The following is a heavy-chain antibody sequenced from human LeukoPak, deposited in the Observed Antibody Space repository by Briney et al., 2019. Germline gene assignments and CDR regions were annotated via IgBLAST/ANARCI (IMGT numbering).Heavy chain of an antibody. Sequence: PGGSLRLSCAASGFTFSSYAMSWVRQAPGKGLEWVSDISGSGGSTYYADSVKGRFTISRDNSKNTLYLQMNSLRAEDTAVYYCAKPPGLVFGVVIIHNWYFDLWGRRTLVTDSS. J-gene: IGHJ2*01. V-gene: IGHV3-23*01. D-gene: IGHD3-3*01. CDR2: ISGSGGST. CDR3: AKPPGLVFGVVIIHNWYFDL. CDR1: GFTFSSYA.